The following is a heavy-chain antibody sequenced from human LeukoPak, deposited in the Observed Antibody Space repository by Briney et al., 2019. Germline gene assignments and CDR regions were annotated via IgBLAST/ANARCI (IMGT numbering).Heavy chain of an antibody. CDR1: GFTFSNYA. Sequence: PGGSLRLSCAASGFTFSNYAMTWVRLTPGKGLEWVSSIRGSGGGTSYADSVKGRFTMSRDNSKSTLYLQMNSLRAEDTAVYICARPNYGGNYYFDYWGQGTLVTVSS. J-gene: IGHJ4*02. V-gene: IGHV3-23*01. D-gene: IGHD4-23*01. CDR3: ARPNYGGNYYFDY. CDR2: IRGSGGGT.